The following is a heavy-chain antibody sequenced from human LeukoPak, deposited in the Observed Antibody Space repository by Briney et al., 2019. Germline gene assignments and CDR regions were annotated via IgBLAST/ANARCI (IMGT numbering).Heavy chain of an antibody. CDR3: ASGPWVYGDLGWFDP. CDR2: IYYSGST. CDR1: GGSISSSSYY. Sequence: SETLSLTCTVSGGSISSSSYYWGWIRQPPGKGLEWIGSIYYSGSTYYNPSLKSRVTISVDTSKNQFSLKLSSVTAADTAVYYCASGPWVYGDLGWFDPWGQGTLVTVSS. J-gene: IGHJ5*02. D-gene: IGHD4-17*01. V-gene: IGHV4-39*07.